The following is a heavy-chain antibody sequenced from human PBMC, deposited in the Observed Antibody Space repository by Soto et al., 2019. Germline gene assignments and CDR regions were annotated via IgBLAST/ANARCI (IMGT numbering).Heavy chain of an antibody. J-gene: IGHJ6*02. CDR2: ISGGGGST. D-gene: IGHD2-2*01. CDR3: ARERGPYDYIVVVPAGGMDV. Sequence: GGSLRLSCAASGFTFSSYAMSWFRQAPGKGLEWVSVISGGGGSTYYADSVKGRFTISRDNSKNTLYLQMNSLRAEDTAVYYCARERGPYDYIVVVPAGGMDVWGQGTMVTIS. V-gene: IGHV3-23*01. CDR1: GFTFSSYA.